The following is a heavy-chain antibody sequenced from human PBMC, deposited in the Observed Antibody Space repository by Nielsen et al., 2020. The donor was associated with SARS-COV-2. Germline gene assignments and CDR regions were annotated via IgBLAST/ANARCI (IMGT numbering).Heavy chain of an antibody. CDR3: ARSATNLIYWYFDL. CDR2: IIPMVGIR. Sequence: SVKVSCKVSGYTLTELSMHWVRQAPGQGPEWMGRIIPMVGIRDYAQKFQGRVTMTADKSTSTAYMGLSSLRSEDTALYYCARSATNLIYWYFDLWGRGTLVTVSS. D-gene: IGHD5-12*01. CDR1: GYTLTELS. V-gene: IGHV1-69*02. J-gene: IGHJ2*01.